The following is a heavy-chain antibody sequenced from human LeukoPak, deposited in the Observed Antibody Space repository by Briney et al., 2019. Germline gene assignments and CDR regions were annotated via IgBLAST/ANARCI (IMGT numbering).Heavy chain of an antibody. D-gene: IGHD3-22*01. CDR1: GFTLRNYN. J-gene: IGHJ4*02. CDR2: ISISSSTK. V-gene: IGHV3-48*01. CDR3: ARHPGYYYDSSGSRRGY. Sequence: PGGSLRLSCAASGFTLRNYNMNWVRQAPGKGLEWVSFISISSSTKYYADSMKGRFTISRDNAKNSLYLQMNSLRAEDTAVYYCARHPGYYYDSSGSRRGYWGQGTLVTVSS.